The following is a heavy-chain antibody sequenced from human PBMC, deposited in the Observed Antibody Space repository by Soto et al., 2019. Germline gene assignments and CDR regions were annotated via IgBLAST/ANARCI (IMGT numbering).Heavy chain of an antibody. CDR2: ITVAADGT. CDR3: AKAPNGDYIGAFDS. Sequence: ELQLLESGGTLVQPGGSLRISCAASAFTFRNYAMTWVRQTPGKGLEWVSAITVAADGTFYADSVKGRFTISRDNSKNTLYLQMDSVRVADTAIYYCAKAPNGDYIGAFDSWGQGTMVTVSS. D-gene: IGHD2-8*01. CDR1: AFTFRNYA. J-gene: IGHJ3*02. V-gene: IGHV3-23*01.